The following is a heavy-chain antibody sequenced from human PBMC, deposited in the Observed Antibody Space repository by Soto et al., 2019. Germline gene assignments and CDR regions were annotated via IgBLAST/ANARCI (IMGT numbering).Heavy chain of an antibody. V-gene: IGHV2-5*02. Sequence: QITLKESGPTLVKPTQTLTLTCTFSGFSLSTTRVGVGWIRQPPGEALEWLALLYWDDDKLYSPSLKRRLTITNDTSKNQLVLTLTNMDPVDTATYYCAHSKTSGMRYYFDYWGQGTLVTVSS. CDR1: GFSLSTTRVG. J-gene: IGHJ4*02. CDR2: LYWDDDK. CDR3: AHSKTSGMRYYFDY.